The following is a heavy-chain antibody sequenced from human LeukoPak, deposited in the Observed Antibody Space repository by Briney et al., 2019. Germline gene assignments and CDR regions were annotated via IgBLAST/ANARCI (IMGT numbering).Heavy chain of an antibody. CDR3: ARATHYYESSGYDY. J-gene: IGHJ4*02. CDR2: INWNGGST. D-gene: IGHD3-22*01. Sequence: PGGSLRLSCAASGFTFDDYAMHWVRQAPGKGLEWVSGINWNGGSTGYADSVKGRFTISRDNAKNSLYLQMNSLRAEDTALYYCARATHYYESSGYDYWGQGTLVTVSS. V-gene: IGHV3-20*04. CDR1: GFTFDDYA.